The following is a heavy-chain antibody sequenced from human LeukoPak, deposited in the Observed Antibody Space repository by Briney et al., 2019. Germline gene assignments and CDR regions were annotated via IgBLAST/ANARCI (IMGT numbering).Heavy chain of an antibody. V-gene: IGHV1-18*01. CDR1: GYTFTSYG. Sequence: ASVKVSCKASGYTFTSYGISWVRQAPGQGLEWMGWISAYNGNTNYAQKLQGRVTMTTDTSTSTAYMELRSLRSDDTAVYYCAKAPLGPRRYYYDSSGYHTRGHYWGQGTLVTVSS. J-gene: IGHJ4*02. D-gene: IGHD3-22*01. CDR2: ISAYNGNT. CDR3: AKAPLGPRRYYYDSSGYHTRGHY.